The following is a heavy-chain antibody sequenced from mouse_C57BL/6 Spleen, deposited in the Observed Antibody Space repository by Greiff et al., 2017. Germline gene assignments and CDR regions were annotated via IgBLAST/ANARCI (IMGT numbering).Heavy chain of an antibody. Sequence: QVQLKQPGAELVKPGASVKMSCKASGYTFTSYWITWVKQRPGQGLEWIGDIYPGSGSTNYNEKFKSKATLTVDTSSSTAYMQLSSLTSEDSAVYYCARDYSNYVGAMDYWGQGTSVTVSS. CDR1: GYTFTSYW. V-gene: IGHV1-55*01. J-gene: IGHJ4*01. CDR2: IYPGSGST. CDR3: ARDYSNYVGAMDY. D-gene: IGHD2-5*01.